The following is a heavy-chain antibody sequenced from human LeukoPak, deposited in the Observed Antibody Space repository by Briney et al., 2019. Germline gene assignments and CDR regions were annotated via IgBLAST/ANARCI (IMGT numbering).Heavy chain of an antibody. V-gene: IGHV4-39*01. CDR2: ICYSGST. Sequence: SETLSLTCTVSGGSISSSSYYWGWIRQPPGKGLEWIGSICYSGSTYYNPSLKSRVTISVDTSKNQFSLKLSSVTAADTAVYYCARRTLGPDTAMDPYWYFDLWGRGTLVTVSS. CDR3: ARRTLGPDTAMDPYWYFDL. CDR1: GGSISSSSYY. J-gene: IGHJ2*01. D-gene: IGHD5-18*01.